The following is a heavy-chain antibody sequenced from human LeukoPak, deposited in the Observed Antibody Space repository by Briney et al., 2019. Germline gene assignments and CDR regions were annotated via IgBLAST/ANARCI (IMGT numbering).Heavy chain of an antibody. J-gene: IGHJ4*02. CDR2: ISYDGSNK. CDR1: GFTLNTYA. V-gene: IGHV3-30-3*01. D-gene: IGHD1-26*01. Sequence: GGPLRLSCAASGFTLNTYAMHWVRQAPGKGLEWVALISYDGSNKYYADSVKGRFTISRDNSKNTLYLQMNSLRAEDTAVYYCASDKPSNSGSYRFDYWGQGTLVTVSS. CDR3: ASDKPSNSGSYRFDY.